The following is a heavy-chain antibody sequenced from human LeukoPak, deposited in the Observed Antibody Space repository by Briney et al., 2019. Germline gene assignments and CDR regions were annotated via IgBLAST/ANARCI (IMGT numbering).Heavy chain of an antibody. CDR1: GDSISIHY. Sequence: SETLSLICSVAGDSISIHYWSWIRQPPGKGLEWIGYIDHTGSTNYNPSLNSRVTISRDTSKNHFSLELSSVTAADTAVYFCARGRVSSSSWSSTYYYYFYMDVWGKGTTVTISS. CDR3: ARGRVSSSSWSSTYYYYFYMDV. CDR2: IDHTGST. D-gene: IGHD6-13*01. V-gene: IGHV4-59*11. J-gene: IGHJ6*03.